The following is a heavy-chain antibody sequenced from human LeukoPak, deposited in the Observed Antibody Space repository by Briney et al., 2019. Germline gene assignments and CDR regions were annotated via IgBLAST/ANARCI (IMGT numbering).Heavy chain of an antibody. D-gene: IGHD3-3*01. CDR3: ARVDDFWSDYTYDY. CDR1: GGSFSGYY. CDR2: INHSGST. V-gene: IGHV4-34*01. J-gene: IGHJ4*02. Sequence: SETLSLTCAVYGGSFSGYYWSWIRQPPGKGLEWIGEINHSGSTNYNPSLKSRVTISVDTSKNQFSLKLSSVTAADTAVYYCARVDDFWSDYTYDYWGQGTLVTVSS.